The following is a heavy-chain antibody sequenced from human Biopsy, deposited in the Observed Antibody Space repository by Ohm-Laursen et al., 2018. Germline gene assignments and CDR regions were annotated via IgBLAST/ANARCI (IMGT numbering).Heavy chain of an antibody. D-gene: IGHD6-19*01. CDR2: IYDRGSTA. V-gene: IGHV4-61*01. J-gene: IGHJ4*02. CDR1: GVSVSSGSFY. Sequence: GTLSLTCTVSGVSVSSGSFYWTWLRQPPGQGLEYIGYIYDRGSTANYNPSLESRVTMSVDMPKNQFSLKLSSVTAADTAIYCCARGMRSSGWPYFDSWGQGTLVTVSS. CDR3: ARGMRSSGWPYFDS.